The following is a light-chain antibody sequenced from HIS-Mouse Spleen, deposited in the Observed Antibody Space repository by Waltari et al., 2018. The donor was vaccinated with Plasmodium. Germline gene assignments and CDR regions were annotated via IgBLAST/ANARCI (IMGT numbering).Light chain of an antibody. CDR1: SSNIGSNY. J-gene: IGLJ3*02. V-gene: IGLV1-47*01. CDR3: AAWDDSLSGRV. CDR2: RNN. Sequence: QSVLTQPPSASGTPGQRVTISCSGSSSNIGSNYVYWYQQLPGTAPKLLIYRNNQRPSGVPDGCSGSKSGTSASLAISGLRSEDEADYYCAAWDDSLSGRVFGGGTKLTVL.